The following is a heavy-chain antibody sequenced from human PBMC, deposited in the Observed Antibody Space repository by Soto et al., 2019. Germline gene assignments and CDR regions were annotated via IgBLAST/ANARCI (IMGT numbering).Heavy chain of an antibody. CDR1: GFTVSSNY. J-gene: IGHJ4*02. D-gene: IGHD2-8*01. V-gene: IGHV3-53*02. Sequence: EVQLVETGGGLIQPGGSLRLSCAASGFTVSSNYMSWVRQAPGKGLEWVSVIYSGGSTYYADSVKGRFTISRDNSKNTLYLQMNSLRAEDTAVYYCARGVAEEYCTNGVCYSPRYYFDYWGQGTLVTVSS. CDR2: IYSGGST. CDR3: ARGVAEEYCTNGVCYSPRYYFDY.